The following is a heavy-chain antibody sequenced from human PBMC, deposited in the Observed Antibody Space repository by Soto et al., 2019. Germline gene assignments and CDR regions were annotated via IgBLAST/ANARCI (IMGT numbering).Heavy chain of an antibody. Sequence: SETLSLTCNVSGGSISSSSYYWGWIRQPPGKGLECIGSIYYNGRTYYNPSLRSRVTISVDTSKNQFSLKLSSVTAADTAVYYCATFLRFTAGYYYYYALNVWGQGTTVTVSS. J-gene: IGHJ6*02. V-gene: IGHV4-39*01. CDR1: GGSISSSSYY. D-gene: IGHD6-19*01. CDR2: IYYNGRT. CDR3: ATFLRFTAGYYYYYALNV.